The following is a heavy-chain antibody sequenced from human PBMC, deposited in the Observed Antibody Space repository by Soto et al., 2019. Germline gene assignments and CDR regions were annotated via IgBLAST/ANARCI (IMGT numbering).Heavy chain of an antibody. CDR1: GYTFTSYY. D-gene: IGHD4-17*01. J-gene: IGHJ6*02. CDR3: ARDNCDYAYYYYGMDV. Sequence: QVQLVQSGAEVKKPGASVKVSCKASGYTFTSYYMHWVRQAPGQGLEWMGIINPSGGSTSYAQKFQGRVTMTRDTSTSKVYMELSSLRSEDTAVYYCARDNCDYAYYYYGMDVWGQGTTVTVSS. CDR2: INPSGGST. V-gene: IGHV1-46*01.